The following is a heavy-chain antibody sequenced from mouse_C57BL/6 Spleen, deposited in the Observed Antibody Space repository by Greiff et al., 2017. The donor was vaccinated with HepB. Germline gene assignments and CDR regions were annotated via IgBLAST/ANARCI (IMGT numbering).Heavy chain of an antibody. V-gene: IGHV5-6*01. CDR3: ARRELWSYYYAMDY. J-gene: IGHJ4*01. CDR2: ISSGGSYT. CDR1: GFTFSSYG. Sequence: DVHLVESGGDLVKPGGSLKLSCAASGFTFSSYGMSWVRQTPDKRLEWVATISSGGSYTYYPDSVKGRFTISRDNAKNTLYLQMSSLKSEDTAMYYCARRELWSYYYAMDYWGQGTSVTVSS. D-gene: IGHD1-1*02.